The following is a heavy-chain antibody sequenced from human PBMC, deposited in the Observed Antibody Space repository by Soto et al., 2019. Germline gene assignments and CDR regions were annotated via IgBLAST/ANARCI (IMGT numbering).Heavy chain of an antibody. CDR3: ARRYGGNLDY. Sequence: QVQLQESGPGLVKPSETLSLTCTVSGGSISSYYWSWIRQPPGKGLEWIGYIYYSGGTNYNPSLKSHVTISVDSSKNHFSLKLSSVTAADTAGYYCARRYGGNLDYWGQGTLVTVSS. CDR2: IYYSGGT. CDR1: GGSISSYY. V-gene: IGHV4-59*08. D-gene: IGHD1-26*01. J-gene: IGHJ4*02.